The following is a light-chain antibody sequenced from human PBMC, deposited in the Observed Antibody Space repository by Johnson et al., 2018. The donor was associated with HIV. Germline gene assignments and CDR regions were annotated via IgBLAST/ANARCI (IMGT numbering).Light chain of an antibody. J-gene: IGLJ1*01. CDR1: SSNIGNSY. CDR2: ENN. V-gene: IGLV1-51*02. CDR3: GTWDSSLNGDV. Sequence: QSVLTQPPSVSAAPGQKVTISCSGSSSNIGNSYVSWFQLLPGTAPKLLIYENNKRPSGIPARFSGSKSATSATLGITGLQAGDEADYYCGTWDSSLNGDVFATGTKVTVL.